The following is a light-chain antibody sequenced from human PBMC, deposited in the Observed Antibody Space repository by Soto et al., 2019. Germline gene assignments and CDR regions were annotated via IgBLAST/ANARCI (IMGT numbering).Light chain of an antibody. J-gene: IGKJ3*01. Sequence: EIVLTQSPATLSLSPGEGATLSCRASQSFSSYLAWYQQKPGQAPRLLIYDASNRATGIPARFSGSGSGTDFTLTISSLEPEDFAVYYCQQRSDWPPRFTFGPGTKVDIK. CDR1: QSFSSY. CDR3: QQRSDWPPRFT. V-gene: IGKV3-11*01. CDR2: DAS.